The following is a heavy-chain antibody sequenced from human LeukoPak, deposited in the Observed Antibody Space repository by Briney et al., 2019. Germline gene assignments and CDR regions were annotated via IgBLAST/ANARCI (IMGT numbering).Heavy chain of an antibody. D-gene: IGHD2-21*01. J-gene: IGHJ4*02. CDR1: GFTFSSYS. V-gene: IGHV3-48*01. Sequence: PGGSLSLSCAASGFTFSSYSMNWVRQAPGKGLEWVSYISSSSSTIYYADSVKGRFTISRDNAKNSLYLQMNSLRAEDTAVYYCARTIAYCGGDCYSGFDYWGQGTLVTVSS. CDR2: ISSSSSTI. CDR3: ARTIAYCGGDCYSGFDY.